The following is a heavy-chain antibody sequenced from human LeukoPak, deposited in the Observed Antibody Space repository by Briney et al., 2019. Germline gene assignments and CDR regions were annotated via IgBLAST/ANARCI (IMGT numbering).Heavy chain of an antibody. CDR1: GFTVSSNY. CDR2: IYSGGST. D-gene: IGHD4/OR15-4a*01. V-gene: IGHV3-66*01. Sequence: GGSLRLSCAASGFTVSSNYMSWVRQSPGEGLEWLSVIYSGGSTYYADAVKGRFNIYRDHSKNTLYLQLNSLRAEDTAVYYCARNRDYGQTGYSDYWGQGTLVTVSS. CDR3: ARNRDYGQTGYSDY. J-gene: IGHJ4*02.